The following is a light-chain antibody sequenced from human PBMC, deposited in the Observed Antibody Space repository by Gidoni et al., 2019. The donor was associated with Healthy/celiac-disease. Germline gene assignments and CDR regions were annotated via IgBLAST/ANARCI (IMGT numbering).Light chain of an antibody. J-gene: IGKJ4*01. V-gene: IGKV1-39*01. CDR3: QQSYSTPLT. CDR1: QSSSSY. CDR2: AAS. Sequence: DIQRTQSPSSLSASVGARDTITGRGSQSSSSYLNWYQQKPGKAPKLLIYAASSLQSGVPSRFSGSGSGTDFTLTISSLQPEDFATYYCQQSYSTPLTFGGGTKVEIK.